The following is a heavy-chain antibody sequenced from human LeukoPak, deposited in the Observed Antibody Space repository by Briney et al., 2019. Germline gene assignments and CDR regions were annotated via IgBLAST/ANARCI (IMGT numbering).Heavy chain of an antibody. CDR1: GFTFSSYA. V-gene: IGHV3-23*01. J-gene: IGHJ4*02. Sequence: GGSLRLSCAASGFTFSSYAMRWVRQAPGKGLEWVSDIRGSGGSTYYADSVKGRFTISRDNSKTTLYLQMNSLRAEDTAAYYCSKVQYRGGRAIFDLGAQETGDTVS. CDR3: SKVQYRGGRAIFDL. CDR2: IRGSGGST. D-gene: IGHD4-11*01.